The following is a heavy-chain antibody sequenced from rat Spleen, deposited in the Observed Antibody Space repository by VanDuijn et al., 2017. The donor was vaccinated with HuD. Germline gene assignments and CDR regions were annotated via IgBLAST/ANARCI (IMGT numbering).Heavy chain of an antibody. CDR1: GFPFSNYG. V-gene: IGHV5S13*01. CDR3: ARHNSGYGVMDA. Sequence: EVQLVESGGGLVQPGRSLKLSCAASGFPFSNYGMAWVRQAPTRGLEWVAYISTGGDNTYYRDSVKGRFTISRHNAKSTLYLVMDSLRSEDTATYYCARHNSGYGVMDAWGQGASVTVSS. J-gene: IGHJ4*01. CDR2: ISTGGDNT. D-gene: IGHD4-3*01.